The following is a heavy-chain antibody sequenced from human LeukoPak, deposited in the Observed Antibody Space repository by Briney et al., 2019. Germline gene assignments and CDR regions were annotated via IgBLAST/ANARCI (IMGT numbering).Heavy chain of an antibody. CDR2: IIPIFGTA. CDR3: ARISGSYYDY. CDR1: GDTFSSHA. D-gene: IGHD1-26*01. Sequence: ASVKVSCKASGDTFSSHAISWVRQAPGQGLEWMGGIIPIFGTAYYAQRFQGRVTITTDESTSTAYMELSSLRSEDTAVYYCARISGSYYDYWGQGTLVTVSS. J-gene: IGHJ4*02. V-gene: IGHV1-69*05.